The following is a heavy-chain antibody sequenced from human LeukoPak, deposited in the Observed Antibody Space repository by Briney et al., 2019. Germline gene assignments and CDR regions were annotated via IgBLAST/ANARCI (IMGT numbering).Heavy chain of an antibody. D-gene: IGHD3-22*01. CDR1: GFSVSSTY. CDR3: ATPLDYYDTSGYHQGGD. CDR2: IKQDGSKK. J-gene: IGHJ4*02. Sequence: GGSLRLSCAASGFSVSSTYMNWFRQAPGKGLEWVANIKQDGSKKNYVDSVKGRFSISRDNAKNSLYLQMNSLRAEDTAVYYCATPLDYYDTSGYHQGGDWGQGTLVTVSS. V-gene: IGHV3-7*03.